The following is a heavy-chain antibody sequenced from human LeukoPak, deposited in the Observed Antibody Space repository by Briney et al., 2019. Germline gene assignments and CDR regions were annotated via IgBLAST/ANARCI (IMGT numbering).Heavy chain of an antibody. Sequence: ASVKVSCKASGYTFTSYDINWVRQATGQGLEWMGWMNPNSGNTGYAQKFQGRVTMTRNTSISTACMELSSLRSEDTAVYYCARGKVGANRLRYYYYYMDVWGKGTTVTISS. CDR2: MNPNSGNT. D-gene: IGHD1-26*01. V-gene: IGHV1-8*01. J-gene: IGHJ6*03. CDR3: ARGKVGANRLRYYYYYMDV. CDR1: GYTFTSYD.